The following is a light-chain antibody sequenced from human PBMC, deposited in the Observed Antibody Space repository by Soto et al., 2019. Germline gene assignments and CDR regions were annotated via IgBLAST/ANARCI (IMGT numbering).Light chain of an antibody. CDR3: QSYDSNLSGSL. Sequence: QSVLTQPPSVSGAPGQRVTISCAGTSSNIGAGYGVHWYQQLPGRAPKLLIHNYVNRPSGVPDRFSGSKSGTSASLAITGLQGAEEGDYYCQSYDSNLSGSLFGGGTKLTVL. CDR2: NYV. J-gene: IGLJ2*01. V-gene: IGLV1-40*01. CDR1: SSNIGAGYG.